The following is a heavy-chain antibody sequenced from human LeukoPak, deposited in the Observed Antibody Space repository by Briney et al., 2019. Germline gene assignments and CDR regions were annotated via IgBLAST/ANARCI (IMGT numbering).Heavy chain of an antibody. Sequence: PGGSLRLSCAASGFNFSIYSMNWVRQAPGKGLEWVSAISGSGGSTYYADSVKGRFTISRDNSKNTLYLQMNSLRAEDTAVYYCAKDTGAGPAWGQGTLVTVSS. CDR3: AKDTGAGPA. V-gene: IGHV3-23*01. CDR1: GFNFSIYS. D-gene: IGHD1-14*01. J-gene: IGHJ5*02. CDR2: ISGSGGST.